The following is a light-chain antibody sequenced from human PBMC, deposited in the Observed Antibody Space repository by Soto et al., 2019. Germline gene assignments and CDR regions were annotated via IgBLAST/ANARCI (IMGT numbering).Light chain of an antibody. CDR3: QDYGSSRT. V-gene: IGKV3-20*01. Sequence: EIVLTQSPGTLSLSPGERATLSCRASQSVSSRYLAWYQQKPGQAPRLLIYGASSRATGIPDRFSGRGSGTDSTLTISRLEPEDFAVYYCQDYGSSRTFGQGTRVEIK. J-gene: IGKJ1*01. CDR2: GAS. CDR1: QSVSSRY.